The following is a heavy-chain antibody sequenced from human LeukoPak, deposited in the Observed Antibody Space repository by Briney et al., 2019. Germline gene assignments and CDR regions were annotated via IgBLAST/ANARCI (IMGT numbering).Heavy chain of an antibody. CDR1: GYTFSDYT. D-gene: IGHD3-10*01. Sequence: GASVKVSCKASGYTFSDYTIHWVRQAPGQGLEWMGWMNPNSGNTGYAQKFQGRVTITRNTSISTAYMELSSLRSEDTAVYYCARVKLVYGSGSPGNWFDPWGQGTLVTVSS. CDR3: ARVKLVYGSGSPGNWFDP. CDR2: MNPNSGNT. V-gene: IGHV1-8*03. J-gene: IGHJ5*02.